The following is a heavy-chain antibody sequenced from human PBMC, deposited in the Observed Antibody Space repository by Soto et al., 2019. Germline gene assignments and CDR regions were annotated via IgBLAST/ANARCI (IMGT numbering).Heavy chain of an antibody. CDR1: GGSISSGGYY. Sequence: SETLSLTCTVSGGSISSGGYYWSWIRQHPGKGLEWIGYIYYSGSTYYNPSLKSRVTISVDTSKNQFSLKLSSVTAADTAVYYCARTPGIAAAGRVPNGLWFDPWGQGTLVTVSS. CDR3: ARTPGIAAAGRVPNGLWFDP. J-gene: IGHJ5*02. D-gene: IGHD6-13*01. CDR2: IYYSGST. V-gene: IGHV4-31*03.